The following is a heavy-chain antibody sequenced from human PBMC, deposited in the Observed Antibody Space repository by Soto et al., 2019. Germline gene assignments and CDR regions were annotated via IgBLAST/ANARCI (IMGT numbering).Heavy chain of an antibody. V-gene: IGHV1-2*02. D-gene: IGHD3-16*02. Sequence: ASVKVSCKASGYSFTGHYMHWVRQVSGKRLEYLGWLKSDNGGAYYAQKFQGRVTISADKSTSTAYMELSSLRSEDTAMYYCARDSVRRNTRIVTWTDYYYGLDVWGQGTTVTVSS. CDR1: GYSFTGHY. CDR3: ARDSVRRNTRIVTWTDYYYGLDV. CDR2: LKSDNGGA. J-gene: IGHJ6*02.